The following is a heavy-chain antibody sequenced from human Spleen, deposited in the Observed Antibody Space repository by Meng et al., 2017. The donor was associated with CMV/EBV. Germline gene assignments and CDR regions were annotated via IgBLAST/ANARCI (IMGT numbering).Heavy chain of an antibody. D-gene: IGHD4-23*01. Sequence: GESLKISCAASGFTFSSYAMRWVRQAPGKGLEWVAVIWHDGSNKYYGDSVKGRFTISRDNSKNTLYLQMNSLRAEDTAVYFCAKRTLYGGNSVPDGGGFDYWGRGTLVTVSS. CDR1: GFTFSSYA. CDR3: AKRTLYGGNSVPDGGGFDY. J-gene: IGHJ4*02. CDR2: IWHDGSNK. V-gene: IGHV3-30*02.